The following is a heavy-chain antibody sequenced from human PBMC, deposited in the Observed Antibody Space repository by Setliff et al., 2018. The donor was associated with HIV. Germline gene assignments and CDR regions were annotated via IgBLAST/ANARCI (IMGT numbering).Heavy chain of an antibody. J-gene: IGHJ4*02. Sequence: PSETLSLTCAVYGGPSIGYWSWVRQSPGKGLEWIGEISHSGSTNYNLSLKSRAATSADTSKKPFSLKLTSVTAADTGIYYCVASSSWSCRLNYWGQGTQVTVSS. CDR3: VASSSWSCRLNY. CDR2: ISHSGST. V-gene: IGHV4-34*01. D-gene: IGHD6-13*01. CDR1: GGPSIGY.